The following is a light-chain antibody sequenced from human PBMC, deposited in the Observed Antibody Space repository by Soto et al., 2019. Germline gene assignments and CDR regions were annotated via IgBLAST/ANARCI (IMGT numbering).Light chain of an antibody. CDR1: QSLLHSDGETF. V-gene: IGKV2D-29*02. Sequence: DIVMTQTPLSLSVTPGQPASISCKAIQSLLHSDGETFLFWYLQKPGQSPQLLIYEVSTRVSGVPDRFSGSGSGTDFTLEISRVETDDVGIYYCMQRTQLPPTFGQGTRLEIK. J-gene: IGKJ5*01. CDR3: MQRTQLPPT. CDR2: EVS.